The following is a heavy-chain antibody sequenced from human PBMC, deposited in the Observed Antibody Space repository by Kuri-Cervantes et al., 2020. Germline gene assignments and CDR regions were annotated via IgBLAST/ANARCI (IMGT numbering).Heavy chain of an antibody. CDR1: EFTFSSYA. CDR3: ARTLGYCSSTSCYEYYFDY. V-gene: IGHV3-23*01. D-gene: IGHD2-2*01. Sequence: GGSLRLSCAASEFTFSSYAMNWVRQAPGKGLQWVSTLSVSGATTYYADSVKGRFTISRDNAKNSLYLQMSSLRAEDTAVYYCARTLGYCSSTSCYEYYFDYWGQGTLVTVSS. CDR2: LSVSGATT. J-gene: IGHJ4*02.